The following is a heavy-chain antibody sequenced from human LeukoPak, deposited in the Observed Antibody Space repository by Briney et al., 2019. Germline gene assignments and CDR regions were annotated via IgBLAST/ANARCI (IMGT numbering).Heavy chain of an antibody. V-gene: IGHV1-8*01. D-gene: IGHD6-6*01. CDR1: GYTFTSYD. CDR2: MNPNSGNT. J-gene: IGHJ4*02. CDR3: ASGSSSLVYYFDY. Sequence: ASVKVSCKASGYTFTSYDINWVRQATGQGLEWMGWMNPNSGNTGYAQKFQGRVTMTRNTSISTAYMELSRLRSDDTAVYYCASGSSSLVYYFDYWGQGTLVTVSS.